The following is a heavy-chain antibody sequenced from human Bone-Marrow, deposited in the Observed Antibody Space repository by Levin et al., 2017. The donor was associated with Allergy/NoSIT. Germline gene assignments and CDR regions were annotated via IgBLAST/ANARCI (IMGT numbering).Heavy chain of an antibody. J-gene: IGHJ6*03. CDR1: GFSFRTHG. CDR3: ARLGEDYTPRGLYYLDV. CDR2: VSAGGVT. V-gene: IGHV3-23*01. D-gene: IGHD2-2*02. Sequence: PGGSLRLSCAASGFSFRTHGMAWVRQAPGRGLEWVSGVSAGGVTYHADSVKGRFRFIPRDISQNTIYLQLHSLRVEDTATYFCARLGEDYTPRGLYYLDVWGKGTSVTVSS.